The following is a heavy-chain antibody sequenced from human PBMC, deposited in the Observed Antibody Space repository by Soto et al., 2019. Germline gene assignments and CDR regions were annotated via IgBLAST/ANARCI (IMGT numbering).Heavy chain of an antibody. J-gene: IGHJ4*02. Sequence: QVQLVQSGAEEKKPGASVKVSCKASGYTFTSYAMHWVRQAPGQRLEWMGWINAGNGNTKYSQKFQGRVTITRDTSASTAYMELCSLRSEDTAVYYCARSIVVVTALAYWGQGTLVTVSS. V-gene: IGHV1-3*05. CDR3: ARSIVVVTALAY. CDR1: GYTFTSYA. D-gene: IGHD2-21*02. CDR2: INAGNGNT.